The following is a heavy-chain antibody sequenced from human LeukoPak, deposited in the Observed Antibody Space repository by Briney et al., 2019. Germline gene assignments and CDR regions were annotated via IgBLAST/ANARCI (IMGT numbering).Heavy chain of an antibody. Sequence: SETLSLTCTISGGFISSSSYYWGWIRQPPGKGLEWIGDIYYSGSTYYSPSLKSRVSISVDTSKNQFSLILSSVTAADTALYYCARRRSYDSTGYFDWGQGTQVTAS. D-gene: IGHD3-22*01. J-gene: IGHJ1*01. V-gene: IGHV4-39*01. CDR2: IYYSGST. CDR3: ARRRSYDSTGYFD. CDR1: GGFISSSSYY.